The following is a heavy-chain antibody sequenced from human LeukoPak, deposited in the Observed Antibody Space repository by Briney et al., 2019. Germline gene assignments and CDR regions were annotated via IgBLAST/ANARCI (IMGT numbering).Heavy chain of an antibody. CDR3: ARSGGERHFDMTTVNTHWFDP. Sequence: SETLSLTCAVYGGSFSGYYWSWIRQPPGKGLEWIGEINHSGSTNYNPSLKSRVTISVDTSKNQFSLKLSSVTAADTAVYYCARSGGERHFDMTTVNTHWFDPWGQGTLITVSS. D-gene: IGHD4-17*01. V-gene: IGHV4-34*01. J-gene: IGHJ5*02. CDR2: INHSGST. CDR1: GGSFSGYY.